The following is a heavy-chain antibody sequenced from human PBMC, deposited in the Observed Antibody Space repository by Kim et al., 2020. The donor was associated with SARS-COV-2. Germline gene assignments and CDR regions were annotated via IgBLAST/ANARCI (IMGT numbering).Heavy chain of an antibody. V-gene: IGHV3-48*04. CDR2: ISSSSSTI. D-gene: IGHD6-13*01. CDR3: ARDRPGIAAAGTGY. J-gene: IGHJ4*02. CDR1: GFTFSSYS. Sequence: GGSLRLSCAASGFTFSSYSMNWVRQAPGKGLEWVSYISSSSSTIYYADSVKGRFTISRDNAKNSLYLQMNSLRAEDTAVYYCARDRPGIAAAGTGYWRQGTLVTVSS.